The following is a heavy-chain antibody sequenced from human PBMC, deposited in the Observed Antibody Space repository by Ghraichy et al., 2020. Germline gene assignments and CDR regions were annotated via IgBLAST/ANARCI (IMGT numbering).Heavy chain of an antibody. CDR2: IYHSGDT. CDR3: ARAPYDDDGFYDDGFDI. D-gene: IGHD3-22*01. Sequence: SETLSLTCAVSGGSITSGSFSWSWIRQPPGKGLEWIGYIYHSGDTHHNPSLKSRVTISLDDSKNQFSLRLNSVTAADTAVYYCARAPYDDDGFYDDGFDIWGQGTMFTVSS. CDR1: GGSITSGSFS. V-gene: IGHV4-30-2*01. J-gene: IGHJ3*02.